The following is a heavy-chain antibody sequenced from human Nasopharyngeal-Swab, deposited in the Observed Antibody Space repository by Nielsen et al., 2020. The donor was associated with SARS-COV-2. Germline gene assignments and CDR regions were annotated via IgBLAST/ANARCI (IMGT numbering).Heavy chain of an antibody. CDR1: GFTFSGYA. CDR2: ISYDGSNK. V-gene: IGHV3-30-3*01. CDR3: ARALLPYYGMDV. J-gene: IGHJ6*02. Sequence: GESLKISCAASGFTFSGYAMHWVRQAPGKGLEWVAVISYDGSNKYYADSVKGRFTISRDNSKNTLYLQMNSLRAEDTAVYYCARALLPYYGMDVWGQGTTVTVSS.